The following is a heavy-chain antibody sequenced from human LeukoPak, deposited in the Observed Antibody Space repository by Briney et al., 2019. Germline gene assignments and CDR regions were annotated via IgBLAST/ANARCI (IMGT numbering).Heavy chain of an antibody. CDR2: IYPGDSDT. V-gene: IGHV5-51*01. J-gene: IGHJ4*02. CDR1: GYSFTTYW. Sequence: GESLKISCKGSGYSFTTYWIGWVRQMPGKGLEWMGIIYPGDSDTRYSPSFQGQVTIAVDKSITTAYLQWSSLKASDTAIYYCARGIMGATRISSFDYWAQGTLVSVSS. D-gene: IGHD1-26*01. CDR3: ARGIMGATRISSFDY.